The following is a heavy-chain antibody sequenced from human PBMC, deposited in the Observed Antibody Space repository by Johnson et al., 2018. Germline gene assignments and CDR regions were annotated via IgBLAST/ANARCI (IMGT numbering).Heavy chain of an antibody. V-gene: IGHV3-30*18. Sequence: VQLVESGGGVVQPGRSLRLSCAASGFTFSSYGMHWVRQAPGKGLEWVAVISYDGSNKYYADSVKGRFTISRDNSKNTLYLQMNSMRAEDTAVYYCAKKRSYDPDSYYYGMDVWGQGATVTVAS. CDR1: GFTFSSYG. D-gene: IGHD3-16*01. CDR2: ISYDGSNK. CDR3: AKKRSYDPDSYYYGMDV. J-gene: IGHJ6*02.